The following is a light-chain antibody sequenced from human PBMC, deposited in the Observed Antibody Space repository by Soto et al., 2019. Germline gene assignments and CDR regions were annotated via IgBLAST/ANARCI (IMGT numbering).Light chain of an antibody. Sequence: EIVLTQSPGTLSLSPGERATLSCRASQSVSSSYLAWYQQKPGQAPRLLIYGASSRATGIPDRFSGSGSGTDFTITISRREPEDFAVYYCQQYASSPVFTFGPGTKVDIK. V-gene: IGKV3-20*01. J-gene: IGKJ3*01. CDR1: QSVSSSY. CDR3: QQYASSPVFT. CDR2: GAS.